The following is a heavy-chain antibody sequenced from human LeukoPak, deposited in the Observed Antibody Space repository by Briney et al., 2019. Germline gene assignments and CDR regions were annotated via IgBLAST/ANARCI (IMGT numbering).Heavy chain of an antibody. J-gene: IGHJ1*01. Sequence: PGGSLRLSCAASGFTFSRHWMSWVRQAPGRGLEWVANIKQEGSETSYVDSVKGRFVISRDNAKNSLYLQMNSLRAEDTAVYYCARDGDARSHQYWGQGTLVTVSS. CDR2: IKQEGSET. CDR1: GFTFSRHW. CDR3: ARDGDARSHQY. D-gene: IGHD7-27*01. V-gene: IGHV3-7*05.